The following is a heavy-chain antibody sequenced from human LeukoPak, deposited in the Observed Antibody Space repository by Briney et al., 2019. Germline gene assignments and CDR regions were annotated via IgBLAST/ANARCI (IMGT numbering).Heavy chain of an antibody. CDR1: GFGFSNYA. J-gene: IGHJ4*02. D-gene: IGHD3-22*01. CDR3: AKSSYYDASGYYREYYFDY. V-gene: IGHV3-23*01. CDR2: ISGSGGST. Sequence: GGSLRLSCVPSGFGFSNYAMSWVRQAPGKGLEWVSSISGSGGSTHYADSVKGRFTISRDKTKNTLYLQMNSLRAEDTAVYYCAKSSYYDASGYYREYYFDYWGQGTLVTVSS.